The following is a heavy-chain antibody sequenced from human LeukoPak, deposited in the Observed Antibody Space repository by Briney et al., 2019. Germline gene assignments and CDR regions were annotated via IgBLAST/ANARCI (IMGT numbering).Heavy chain of an antibody. CDR3: AKADRGYCSGTYCPGDYYSYMDV. V-gene: IGHV3-30*02. J-gene: IGHJ6*03. D-gene: IGHD2-15*01. CDR2: IRYDGSNK. Sequence: GGSLRLSCAASGFIFDNYGMHWVRQAPGKGLEWVAFIRYDGSNKYYVDSMKGRFTISRDNSKNTLYLQMNSLRVEDAAVYFCAKADRGYCSGTYCPGDYYSYMDVWGKGTTVTVSS. CDR1: GFIFDNYG.